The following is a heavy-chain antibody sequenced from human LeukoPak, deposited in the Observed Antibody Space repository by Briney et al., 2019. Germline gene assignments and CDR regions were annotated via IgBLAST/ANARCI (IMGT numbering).Heavy chain of an antibody. CDR1: GGSISSYY. CDR3: ARGDSSGYYDDY. Sequence: SQTLSLTCTVSGGSISSYYWSWSRQPPGKGLEWIGYIYYSGSTNYNPSLKSRVTISVDTSKNQFSLKLSSVTAADTAVYYCARGDSSGYYDDYWGQGTLVTVSS. CDR2: IYYSGST. D-gene: IGHD3-22*01. V-gene: IGHV4-59*12. J-gene: IGHJ4*02.